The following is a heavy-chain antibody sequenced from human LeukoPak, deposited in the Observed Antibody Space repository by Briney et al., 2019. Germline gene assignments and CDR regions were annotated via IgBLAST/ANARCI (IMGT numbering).Heavy chain of an antibody. Sequence: SETLSLTCTVSGGSISSYYWSWIRQPAGKGLEWIGRIYPSGSTNYNPSLKSRVTMSVDTSKDQFSLKLTSVTAADTAVYYCARTSPRAATFDYWGQGTLVTVSS. D-gene: IGHD2-15*01. CDR3: ARTSPRAATFDY. CDR1: GGSISSYY. J-gene: IGHJ4*02. V-gene: IGHV4-4*07. CDR2: IYPSGST.